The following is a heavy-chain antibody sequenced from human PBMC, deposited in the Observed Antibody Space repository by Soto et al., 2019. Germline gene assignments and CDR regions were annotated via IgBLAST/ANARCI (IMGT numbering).Heavy chain of an antibody. CDR2: ISYDGSKK. Sequence: QVQLVESGGGVVQPGRSLRLSCAASGFTFSSYAMHWVRQAPGKGLEWVAVISYDGSKKYYADSVKGRLTISRDNSKNTLYLEMNSLRAEDTAVYYYSRVLFYDSSGSRGDFDYWGQGTLVTVSS. J-gene: IGHJ4*02. CDR1: GFTFSSYA. V-gene: IGHV3-30-3*01. D-gene: IGHD3-22*01. CDR3: SRVLFYDSSGSRGDFDY.